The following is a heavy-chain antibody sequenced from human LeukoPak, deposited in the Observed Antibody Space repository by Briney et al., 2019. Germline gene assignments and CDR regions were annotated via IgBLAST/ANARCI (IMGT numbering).Heavy chain of an antibody. CDR1: GFTFSSYG. Sequence: GGSLRLSCAASGFTFSSYGMRWFRQVPDKGLEWVAAISNDGSNKYYADSVKGRFTMSRDNSKNTLYLQMNSLRAEDTAVYYCAKVDIVATIDAGRLVDYWGQGTLVTVSS. J-gene: IGHJ4*02. CDR3: AKVDIVATIDAGRLVDY. D-gene: IGHD5-12*01. CDR2: ISNDGSNK. V-gene: IGHV3-30*18.